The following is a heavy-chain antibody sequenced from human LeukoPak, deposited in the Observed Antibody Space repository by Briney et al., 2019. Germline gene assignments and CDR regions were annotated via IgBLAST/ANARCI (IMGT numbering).Heavy chain of an antibody. V-gene: IGHV3-7*01. Sequence: GGSLRLSCTASGFTFSRYWMIWVRQAPGKGLEWVANIKRDGSEKYYVDSVKGRFTISRENAKNSLFLQMNGLRVEDTAVYYCARDASYYDSSGYYDAFDIWGQGTMVTVSS. J-gene: IGHJ3*02. CDR1: GFTFSRYW. CDR2: IKRDGSEK. D-gene: IGHD3-22*01. CDR3: ARDASYYDSSGYYDAFDI.